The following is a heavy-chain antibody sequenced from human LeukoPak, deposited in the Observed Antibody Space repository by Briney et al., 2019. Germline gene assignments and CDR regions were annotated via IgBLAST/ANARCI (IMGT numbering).Heavy chain of an antibody. J-gene: IGHJ3*02. V-gene: IGHV1-18*01. CDR2: ISAYNGNT. CDR3: ARAYYDSSGYYSDAFDI. Sequence: ASVKVSCKASGGTFSSYAFSWVRQAPGQGLEWMGWISAYNGNTNYAQKLQGRVTMTTDTSTSTAYMELRSLRSDDTAVYYCARAYYDSSGYYSDAFDIWGQGTMVTVSS. D-gene: IGHD3-22*01. CDR1: GGTFSSYA.